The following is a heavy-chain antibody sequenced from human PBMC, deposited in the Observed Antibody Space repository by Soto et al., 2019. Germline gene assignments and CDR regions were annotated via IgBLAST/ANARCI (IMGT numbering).Heavy chain of an antibody. J-gene: IGHJ6*02. CDR2: IDYSGST. CDR1: GGPIGSYY. CDR3: ASRNKGYYYGMDV. Sequence: SETLTLTCTVSGGPIGSYYGSWIRQPPGKGLEWIGYIDYSGSTNYNPSLKSRVTISVDRSKNQFSLKLSSVTAADTAVYYCASRNKGYYYGMDVWGQGTTVTVSS. V-gene: IGHV4-59*01.